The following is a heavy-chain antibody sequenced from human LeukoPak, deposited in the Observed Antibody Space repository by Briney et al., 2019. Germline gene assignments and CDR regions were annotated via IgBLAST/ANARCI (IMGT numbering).Heavy chain of an antibody. Sequence: ASVSVSYRASGYTFTIYGIRGVRQAPGQGREGVGWISAYNANTNYAQKLQGRFTMTPDTSPSTAYMELRSLRSHDTAVYYCARLINYYGSGSSPYYGMDVWGQGTTVTVSS. J-gene: IGHJ6*02. D-gene: IGHD3-10*01. CDR2: ISAYNANT. V-gene: IGHV1-18*01. CDR1: GYTFTIYG. CDR3: ARLINYYGSGSSPYYGMDV.